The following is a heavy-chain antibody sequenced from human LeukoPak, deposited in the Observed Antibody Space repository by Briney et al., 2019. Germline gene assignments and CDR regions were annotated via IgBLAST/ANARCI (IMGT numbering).Heavy chain of an antibody. J-gene: IGHJ4*02. CDR2: ISSNGGST. Sequence: GGSLRLSCAASGFTFSSYAVHWVRQAPGKGLEYVSAISSNGGSTYYANSVKGRFTISRDNSKNTLYLQMGSLRAEDMAVYYCARDRQRSWYSGSWGHYWGQGTLVTVSS. CDR1: GFTFSSYA. D-gene: IGHD1-26*01. V-gene: IGHV3-64*01. CDR3: ARDRQRSWYSGSWGHY.